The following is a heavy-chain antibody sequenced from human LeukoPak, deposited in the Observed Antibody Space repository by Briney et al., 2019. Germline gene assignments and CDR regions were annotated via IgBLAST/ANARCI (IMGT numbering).Heavy chain of an antibody. J-gene: IGHJ5*02. CDR3: ARDNSVRHEAWWFDP. CDR1: GYTFTSYG. CDR2: INSYNGNT. V-gene: IGHV1-18*01. D-gene: IGHD3-10*01. Sequence: GASVKVSCKASGYTFTSYGISWVRQAPGQGLEWVGWINSYNGNTNYAQKLQGRVTLTTDTSTSTAYMELRSLRSDDTAVYYCARDNSVRHEAWWFDPWGQGTLVTVSS.